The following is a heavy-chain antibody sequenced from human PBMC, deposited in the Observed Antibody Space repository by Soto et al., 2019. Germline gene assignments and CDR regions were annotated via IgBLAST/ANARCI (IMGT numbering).Heavy chain of an antibody. CDR1: GFTFSSYA. CDR2: ISGSGGST. CDR3: AKLYYDFWSGYPYYFDY. D-gene: IGHD3-3*01. Sequence: GGSLSLSCAASGFTFSSYAMSWVRQAPGEGLEWVSAISGSGGSTYYADSVKGRFTISRDNSKNTLYLQMNSLRAEDTAVYYCAKLYYDFWSGYPYYFDYWGQGTLVTVSS. J-gene: IGHJ4*02. V-gene: IGHV3-23*01.